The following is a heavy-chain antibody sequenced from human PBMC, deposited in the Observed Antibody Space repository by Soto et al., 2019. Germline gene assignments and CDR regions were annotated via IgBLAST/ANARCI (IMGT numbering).Heavy chain of an antibody. J-gene: IGHJ6*02. V-gene: IGHV3-23*01. CDR3: AKPTPPKRNILTGYNYYYNGLDV. Sequence: QSGGSLRLSCAASGFTFSGYAMNWVRQAPGKGLEWVSSISATGGSTYYADSVKGRFTIFRDNSKNTLFLQIKSLRAEDTAVYYCAKPTPPKRNILTGYNYYYNGLDVWGQGTTVTVSS. CDR1: GFTFSGYA. CDR2: ISATGGST. D-gene: IGHD3-9*01.